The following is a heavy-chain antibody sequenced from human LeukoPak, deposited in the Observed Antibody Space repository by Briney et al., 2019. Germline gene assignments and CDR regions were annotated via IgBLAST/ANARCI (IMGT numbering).Heavy chain of an antibody. J-gene: IGHJ4*02. Sequence: SETLSLTCAVYGGSFSGYYWSWIRQPPGKGLEWIGEINHSGSTNYNPSLKSRVTISVDTSKNQFSLKLSSVTAADTAVYYCARAAPYYYDSSGTLDYWGQGTLVTVSS. CDR2: INHSGST. CDR3: ARAAPYYYDSSGTLDY. V-gene: IGHV4-34*01. D-gene: IGHD3-22*01. CDR1: GGSFSGYY.